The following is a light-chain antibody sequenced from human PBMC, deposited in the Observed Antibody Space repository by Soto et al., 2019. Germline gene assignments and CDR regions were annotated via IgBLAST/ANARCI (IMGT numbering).Light chain of an antibody. CDR3: QSYDNRSDHV. V-gene: IGLV1-40*01. CDR1: SSNIGAGYD. Sequence: QSVLTQPPSVSGAPGQRVTISCTGSSSNIGAGYDVHWYQQLPGKAPKLLIFGNNNRPLGVPDRFSGSKSGTSASLAITGLQTEDEADYYCQSYDNRSDHVFGTGTKLTVL. J-gene: IGLJ1*01. CDR2: GNN.